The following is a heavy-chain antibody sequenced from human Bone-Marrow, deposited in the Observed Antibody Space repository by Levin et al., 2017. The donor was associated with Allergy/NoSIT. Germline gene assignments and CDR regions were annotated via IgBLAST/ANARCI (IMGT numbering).Heavy chain of an antibody. D-gene: IGHD2-2*01. CDR3: SRQGDDGRSTSGYCSPVDV. Sequence: GGSLRLSCQGSGYNFARYWIGWVRQMPGKGLEWMGIIYPGDSDIRYSPSFQGQAIIPAAKSISSASLQWSSLQASATAIYYWSRQGDDGRSTSGYCSPVDVWGQGTMVTVSS. V-gene: IGHV5-51*01. CDR2: IYPGDSDI. CDR1: GYNFARYW. J-gene: IGHJ3*01.